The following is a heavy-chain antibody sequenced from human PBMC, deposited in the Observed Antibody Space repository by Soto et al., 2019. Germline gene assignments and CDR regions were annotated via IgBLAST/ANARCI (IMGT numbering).Heavy chain of an antibody. CDR1: GFTVSSTY. V-gene: IGHV3-53*01. Sequence: GGSLRLSGPASGFTVSSTYMSWVRQAPGKGLEWVSVIYSGGSTYYADSVKGRFTISRDNSKNTLYLQMNSLRAEDTAVYYCARSGYSYGPFDYWGQGTLVTVSS. J-gene: IGHJ4*02. CDR3: ARSGYSYGPFDY. D-gene: IGHD5-18*01. CDR2: IYSGGST.